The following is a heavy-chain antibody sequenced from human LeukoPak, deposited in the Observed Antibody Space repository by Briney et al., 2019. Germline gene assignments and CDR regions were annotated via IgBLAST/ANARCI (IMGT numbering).Heavy chain of an antibody. V-gene: IGHV4-39*01. CDR3: ARLGPGHSYGSLFDY. CDR2: ISYREST. Sequence: KASETLSLTCTVSGASISSSDYYWGWIRQPPGKGLEWIGTISYRESTYYNPSLKSRVTISVDTSKNQFSLKLRSVTAADTAVYYSARLGPGHSYGSLFDYWGQGTLVTVSP. CDR1: GASISSSDYY. D-gene: IGHD5-18*01. J-gene: IGHJ4*02.